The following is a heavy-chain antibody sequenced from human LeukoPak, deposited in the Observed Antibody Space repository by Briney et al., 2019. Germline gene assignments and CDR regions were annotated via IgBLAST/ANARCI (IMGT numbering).Heavy chain of an antibody. CDR1: GGSISSGDYY. V-gene: IGHV4-30-4*08. Sequence: PSETLSLTCTVSGGSISSGDYYWSWIRQPPGKGLDWIGYIYYSGSTYYNPSLKSRVTISVDTSKNQFSLKLSSVTAADTAVYYCARIYERPDNWFDPWGQGTLVTVSS. D-gene: IGHD3-16*01. CDR3: ARIYERPDNWFDP. J-gene: IGHJ5*02. CDR2: IYYSGST.